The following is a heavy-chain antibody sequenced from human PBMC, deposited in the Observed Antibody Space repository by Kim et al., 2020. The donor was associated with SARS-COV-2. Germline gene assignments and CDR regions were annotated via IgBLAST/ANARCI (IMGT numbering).Heavy chain of an antibody. Sequence: GGSLRLSCAASGFTFSSYGMHWVRQDPGKGLERVAVISYYGSNKYYADSVKGRFTISRDNSKNTLYLQMHSLRAEDTAVYYCAKALLESWGQGTLVTVS. V-gene: IGHV3-30*18. CDR3: AKALLES. D-gene: IGHD1-1*01. CDR1: GFTFSSYG. J-gene: IGHJ5*02. CDR2: ISYYGSNK.